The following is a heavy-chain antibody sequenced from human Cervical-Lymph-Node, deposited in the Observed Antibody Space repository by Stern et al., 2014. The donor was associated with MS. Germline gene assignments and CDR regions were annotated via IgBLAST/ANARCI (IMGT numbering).Heavy chain of an antibody. Sequence: QLQLQESGSGLVKPSQTLSLTCAASGGSISSGDYSWSWIRQPPGKSLEWIGYIVHSGSTYYNPSLKSRVSISVDRSKNQFSLKLSSVTAADTAMYYCARIFGGNFDNWGQGTLVTVSS. J-gene: IGHJ4*02. CDR2: IVHSGST. V-gene: IGHV4-30-2*01. CDR3: ARIFGGNFDN. D-gene: IGHD4-23*01. CDR1: GGSISSGDYS.